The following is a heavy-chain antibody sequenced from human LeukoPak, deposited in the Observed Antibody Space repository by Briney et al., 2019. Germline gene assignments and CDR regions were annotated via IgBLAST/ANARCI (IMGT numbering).Heavy chain of an antibody. CDR2: IYHSGCT. D-gene: IGHD4-17*01. Sequence: SETLSLTCTVSGGSISSYYWSWIRQPPGKGLEWIGSIYHSGCTYYNPSLKSRVTISVDTSKNQFSLKLSSVTAADTAVYYCARNDGDYVYYFDYWGQGTLVTVSS. CDR1: GGSISSYY. J-gene: IGHJ4*02. V-gene: IGHV4-59*08. CDR3: ARNDGDYVYYFDY.